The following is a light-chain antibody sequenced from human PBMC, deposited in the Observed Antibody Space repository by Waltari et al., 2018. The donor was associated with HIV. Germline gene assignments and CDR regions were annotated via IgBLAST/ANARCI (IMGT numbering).Light chain of an antibody. CDR2: SAS. V-gene: IGKV3-15*01. CDR3: QQYNNWPPYT. CDR1: QSVSSN. J-gene: IGKJ2*01. Sequence: DIVMTQSPATLSVSPGERAILSCRASQSVSSNLAWYQQKPGQAPRLLIYSASTRATGVPARFSGSGSGTDFTLTISSLQSEDFAVYHCQQYNNWPPYTFGQGTRLEIK.